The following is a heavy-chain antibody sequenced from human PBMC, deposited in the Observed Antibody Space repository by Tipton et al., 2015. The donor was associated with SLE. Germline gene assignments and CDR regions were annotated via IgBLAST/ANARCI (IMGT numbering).Heavy chain of an antibody. Sequence: LRLSCAVYGGSFSGYYWSWIRQPPGKGLEWIGEINHSGSTNYNPSLKSRVTISVDTSKNQFSLKLSSVTAADTAVYYCATGRTVYYYYMDVWGKGTTVTVSS. D-gene: IGHD1-1*01. J-gene: IGHJ6*03. CDR2: INHSGST. CDR1: GGSFSGYY. V-gene: IGHV4-34*01. CDR3: ATGRTVYYYYMDV.